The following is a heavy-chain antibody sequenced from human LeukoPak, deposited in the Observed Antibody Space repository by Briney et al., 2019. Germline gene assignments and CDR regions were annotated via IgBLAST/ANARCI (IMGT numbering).Heavy chain of an antibody. D-gene: IGHD2-2*01. CDR2: INHSGST. Sequence: SETLSLTCAVYGGSFSGYYWSWIRQPPGKGLEWIGEINHSGSTNYNPSLKSRVTISVGTSKNQFSLKLSSVTAADTAVYYCARRGPYQLPPYYYYGMDVWGQGTTVTVSS. CDR1: GGSFSGYY. CDR3: ARRGPYQLPPYYYYGMDV. J-gene: IGHJ6*02. V-gene: IGHV4-34*01.